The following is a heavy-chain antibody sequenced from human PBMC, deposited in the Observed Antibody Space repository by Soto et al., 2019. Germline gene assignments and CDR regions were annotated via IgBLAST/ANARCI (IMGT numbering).Heavy chain of an antibody. CDR1: GFTFSSYA. D-gene: IGHD2-15*01. V-gene: IGHV3-23*01. J-gene: IGHJ5*02. CDR3: ATVVVVAATPDSWFDP. Sequence: GGSLRLSCAASGFTFSSYAMSWVRQAPGKGLEWVSAISGSGGSTYYADSVKGRFTISRDNSKNTLYLQMNSLRAEDTAVYYCATVVVVAATPDSWFDPWGQGTLVTVSS. CDR2: ISGSGGST.